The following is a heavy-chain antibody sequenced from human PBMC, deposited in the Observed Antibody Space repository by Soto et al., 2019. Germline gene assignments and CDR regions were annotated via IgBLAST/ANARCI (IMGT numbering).Heavy chain of an antibody. D-gene: IGHD6-13*01. CDR3: AREAAETVGDGYWCDP. CDR2: VYTSGNT. CDR1: GDSFSGYY. J-gene: IGHJ5*02. Sequence: QVQLQESGPRLVKPSDTLSLTCTVSGDSFSGYYWSWIRQSAGKGLEWIGRVYTSGNTYYNPSLRSRVTVSVDTSKRQFSLKVWFVTAAETVVYYCAREAAETVGDGYWCDPWGQGILVTVSS. V-gene: IGHV4-4*07.